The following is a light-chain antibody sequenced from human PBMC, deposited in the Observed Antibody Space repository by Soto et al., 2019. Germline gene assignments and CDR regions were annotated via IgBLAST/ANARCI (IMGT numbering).Light chain of an antibody. J-gene: IGLJ2*01. CDR2: DNT. V-gene: IGLV1-51*01. Sequence: QSVLTHSSSVSAAAGQKVTISCSGSYSNIGSNFVSWYQHFPGSAPKLVIYDNTQRPSGIPDRFSGSKSGSSATLGITGLQTGDEADYYCGTWDSSLNVVVFGGGTKLTVL. CDR3: GTWDSSLNVVV. CDR1: YSNIGSNF.